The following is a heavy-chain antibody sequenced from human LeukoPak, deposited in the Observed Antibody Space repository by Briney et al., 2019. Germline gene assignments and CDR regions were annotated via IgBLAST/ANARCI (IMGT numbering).Heavy chain of an antibody. Sequence: IPGGSLRLSCAASGFTFSSYSMNWVRQAPGKGLEWVSSISSSSSYIYYADSVKGQFTISRDNAKNSLYLQMNSLRAEDTAVYYCASGRGQYYGDYGGHYRGQGTLVTVSS. CDR2: ISSSSSYI. CDR1: GFTFSSYS. D-gene: IGHD4-17*01. J-gene: IGHJ4*02. CDR3: ASGRGQYYGDYGGHY. V-gene: IGHV3-21*01.